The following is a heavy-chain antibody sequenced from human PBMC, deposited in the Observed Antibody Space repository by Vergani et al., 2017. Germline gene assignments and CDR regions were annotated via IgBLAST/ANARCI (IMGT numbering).Heavy chain of an antibody. Sequence: QVQLQESGPGLVKPSQTLSLTCTVSGGSISSGGYYWSWIRQHPGKGLEWIGYIYYSGSTYYNPSLKSRVTISVDTSKNQFSLKLSSVTAADTAVYYCARVDIVVVPAAMGWFDPCGQGTLVTVSS. D-gene: IGHD2-2*03. J-gene: IGHJ5*02. CDR2: IYYSGST. CDR3: ARVDIVVVPAAMGWFDP. V-gene: IGHV4-31*03. CDR1: GGSISSGGYY.